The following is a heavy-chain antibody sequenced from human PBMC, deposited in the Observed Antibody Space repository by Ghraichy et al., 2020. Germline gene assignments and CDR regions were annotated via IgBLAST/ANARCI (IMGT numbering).Heavy chain of an antibody. CDR1: GYTFSDYY. CDR3: ARVYEMVAATPFDS. J-gene: IGHJ4*02. Sequence: ASVKVSCKASGYTFSDYYIHWVRQAPGQGLEGMGWINPKSGATNYGQKFQGRVTMTTATTITTADMGLNRLGADDTAIYFCARVYEMVAATPFDSGGQGTLVTVAS. V-gene: IGHV1-2*02. D-gene: IGHD2-15*01. CDR2: INPKSGAT.